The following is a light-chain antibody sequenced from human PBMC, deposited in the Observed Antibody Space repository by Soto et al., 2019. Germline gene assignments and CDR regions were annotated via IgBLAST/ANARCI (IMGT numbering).Light chain of an antibody. Sequence: EIVLTQSPGTLSLSPGERATLSCRASQSVSSSYLAWYQQKPGQAPRLLIYGASSRATGIPDRFSGSWSGTDFTLTISKLEPEDFAVYYCQQYGRTFGQGTKLEIK. CDR3: QQYGRT. V-gene: IGKV3-20*01. CDR2: GAS. CDR1: QSVSSSY. J-gene: IGKJ2*01.